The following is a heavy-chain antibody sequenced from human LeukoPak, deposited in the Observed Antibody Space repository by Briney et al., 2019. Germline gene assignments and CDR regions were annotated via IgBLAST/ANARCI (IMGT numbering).Heavy chain of an antibody. J-gene: IGHJ4*02. Sequence: GGSLRLSCAASGLTFRNAWMSWVRQAPGKGLEWVGRIKSETDGGTTDYAAPVKGRFTISRDDSKNMLYLQMNRLKTEDTAVYYCTTDPGDYEIYWGQGTLVTVSS. CDR1: GLTFRNAW. D-gene: IGHD4-17*01. V-gene: IGHV3-15*01. CDR3: TTDPGDYEIY. CDR2: IKSETDGGTT.